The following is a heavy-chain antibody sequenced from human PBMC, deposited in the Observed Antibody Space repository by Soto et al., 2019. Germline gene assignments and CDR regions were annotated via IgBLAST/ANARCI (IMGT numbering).Heavy chain of an antibody. J-gene: IGHJ4*02. CDR1: GFTFSSYW. Sequence: GGSLRLSXAASGFTFSSYWMSWVRQAPGKGLEWVANIKQDGSEKYYVDSVKGRFTISRDNAKNSLYLQMNSLRAEDTAVYYCARDPSIAVAGTYFDYWGQGTLVTVSS. D-gene: IGHD6-19*01. CDR3: ARDPSIAVAGTYFDY. CDR2: IKQDGSEK. V-gene: IGHV3-7*03.